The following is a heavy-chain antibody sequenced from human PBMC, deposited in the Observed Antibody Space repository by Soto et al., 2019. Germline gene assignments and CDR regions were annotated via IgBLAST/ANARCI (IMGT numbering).Heavy chain of an antibody. CDR2: IIPIFGTA. Sequence: SVKVSCKASGGTFSSYAISWVRQAPGQGLEWMGGIIPIFGTANYAQKFQGRVTITADESTSTAYMELSGLRSEDTAVYYCARDLSPTGTTDYYSYGMDVWGQGTTVTVSS. J-gene: IGHJ6*02. CDR3: ARDLSPTGTTDYYSYGMDV. CDR1: GGTFSSYA. D-gene: IGHD1-7*01. V-gene: IGHV1-69*13.